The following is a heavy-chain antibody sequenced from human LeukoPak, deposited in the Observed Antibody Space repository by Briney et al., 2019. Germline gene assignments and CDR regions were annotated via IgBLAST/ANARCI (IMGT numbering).Heavy chain of an antibody. J-gene: IGHJ6*03. CDR1: GFTFSSYS. CDR2: ISSSSSYI. D-gene: IGHD3-16*01. CDR3: ARERWGNTVLSYYYMDV. V-gene: IGHV3-21*04. Sequence: GGSLRLSCAASGFTFSSYSMNWVRQAPGKGLEWVSSISSSSSYIYYADSVKGRFTISRDNAKNSLYLQMNSLRAEDTAVYYCARERWGNTVLSYYYMDVWGKGTTVTVSS.